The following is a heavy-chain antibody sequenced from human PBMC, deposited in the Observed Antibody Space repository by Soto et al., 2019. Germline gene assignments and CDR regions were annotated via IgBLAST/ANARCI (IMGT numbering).Heavy chain of an antibody. Sequence: QVPLQESGPRLVRPSGTLSLTCTVSSGSISTANWWSWVRQPPGRGLEWIGEIYHSGSTNYNLSLKGRVNLSVDKSKNPFSLRPSPVTAPDPAMDYLARRGGGVVLNASTPFGYWGQGTLVTVSS. V-gene: IGHV4-4*02. J-gene: IGHJ4*02. CDR1: SGSISTANW. CDR3: ARRGGGVVLNASTPFGY. D-gene: IGHD2-21*01. CDR2: IYHSGST.